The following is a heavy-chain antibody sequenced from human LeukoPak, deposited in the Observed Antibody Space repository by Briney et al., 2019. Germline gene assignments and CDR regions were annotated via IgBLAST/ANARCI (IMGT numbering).Heavy chain of an antibody. CDR3: ARISSSWYDFDY. D-gene: IGHD6-13*01. Sequence: GSLRLSCAASGFPFSSYAMHWVRQAPGKGLEWVAVIAHDGSNKYYADSVKGRFTISRDSSKNTLYLQMNNLRAEDTAVYYCARISSSWYDFDYWGQGTLVTVSS. J-gene: IGHJ4*02. CDR2: IAHDGSNK. V-gene: IGHV3-30-3*01. CDR1: GFPFSSYA.